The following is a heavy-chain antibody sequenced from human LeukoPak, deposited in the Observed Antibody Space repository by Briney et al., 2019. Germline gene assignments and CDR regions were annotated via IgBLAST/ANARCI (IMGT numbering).Heavy chain of an antibody. CDR1: GYTFTSYY. CDR2: INPSGGST. D-gene: IGHD3-3*01. V-gene: IGHV1-46*01. J-gene: IGHJ2*01. CDR3: ARGGGTIFGVVTILWYFDL. Sequence: EASVNVSCKASGYTFTSYYMHWVRQAPGQGLEWMGIINPSGGSTSYAQKFQGRVTMTRDTSTSTVYMELSSLRSEDTAVYYCARGGGTIFGVVTILWYFDLWGRGTLVTVSS.